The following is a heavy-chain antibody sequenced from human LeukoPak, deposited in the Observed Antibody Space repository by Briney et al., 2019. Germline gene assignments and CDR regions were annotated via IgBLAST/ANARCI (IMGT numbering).Heavy chain of an antibody. V-gene: IGHV1-2*02. D-gene: IGHD6-19*01. Sequence: ASVRVSCKASGYTFINYAISWVRQAPGQGLEWMGWINPHSGDTKSVQWLQGRVTMTRDTSISTAYMELSRLRSDDTAVYYCARGGVGAGTGAFDLWGQGTMVTVSS. CDR1: GYTFINYA. CDR2: INPHSGDT. J-gene: IGHJ3*01. CDR3: ARGGVGAGTGAFDL.